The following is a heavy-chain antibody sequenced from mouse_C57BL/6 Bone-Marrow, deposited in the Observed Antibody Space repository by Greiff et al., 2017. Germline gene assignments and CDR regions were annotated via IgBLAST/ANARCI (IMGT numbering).Heavy chain of an antibody. J-gene: IGHJ2*01. V-gene: IGHV1-55*01. Sequence: QVQLQQPGAELVKPGASVKMSCKASGYTFTSYWITWVKQRPGQGLEWIGDIYPGSGSTNYNEKFKSKATLTVDTSSSTAYMQLSSLTSEDSAVXYCARDYYGSSLYYFDYWGQGTTLTVSS. D-gene: IGHD1-1*01. CDR1: GYTFTSYW. CDR3: ARDYYGSSLYYFDY. CDR2: IYPGSGST.